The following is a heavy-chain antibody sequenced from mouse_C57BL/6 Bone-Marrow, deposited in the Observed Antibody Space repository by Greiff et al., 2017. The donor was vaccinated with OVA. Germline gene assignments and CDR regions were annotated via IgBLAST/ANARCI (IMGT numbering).Heavy chain of an antibody. Sequence: VKLQESDAELVKPGASVKISCKVSGYTFTDHTIHWMKQRPEQGLEWIGYIYPRDGSTKYNEKFKGKATLTADKSSSTAYMQLNSLTSEDSAVYFCARGDYDGGAWFAYWGQGTLVTVSA. D-gene: IGHD2-4*01. V-gene: IGHV1-78*01. CDR2: IYPRDGST. CDR3: ARGDYDGGAWFAY. CDR1: GYTFTDHT. J-gene: IGHJ3*01.